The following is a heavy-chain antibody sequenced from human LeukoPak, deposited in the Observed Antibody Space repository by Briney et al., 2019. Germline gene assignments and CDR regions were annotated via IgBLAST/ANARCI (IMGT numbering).Heavy chain of an antibody. CDR2: INPNTGGA. D-gene: IGHD5-24*01. CDR3: AKEGLERVATITPDY. V-gene: IGHV1-2*02. J-gene: IGHJ4*02. CDR1: GYTFTDYY. Sequence: ASVKVSCKTSGYTFTDYYMHWVRQAPGQGLEWMGWINPNTGGANYAQKFQGRVTMTRDTSISTAYMDLSRLRSDDTAVYYCAKEGLERVATITPDYWGQGTLVTVSS.